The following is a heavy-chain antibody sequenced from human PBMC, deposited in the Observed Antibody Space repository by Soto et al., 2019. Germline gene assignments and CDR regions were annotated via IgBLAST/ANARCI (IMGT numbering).Heavy chain of an antibody. Sequence: QVQLVESGGGVVQPGRSLRLSCAASGFTFSSYAMHWVRQAPGKGLEWVAVISYDGSNKYYADSVKGRFTISRDNSKNPLYLEMNSLRAEDTAVYYCARDPRYGDYGGDFDLWGRGTLVTVSS. CDR3: ARDPRYGDYGGDFDL. V-gene: IGHV3-30-3*01. J-gene: IGHJ2*01. CDR1: GFTFSSYA. CDR2: ISYDGSNK. D-gene: IGHD4-17*01.